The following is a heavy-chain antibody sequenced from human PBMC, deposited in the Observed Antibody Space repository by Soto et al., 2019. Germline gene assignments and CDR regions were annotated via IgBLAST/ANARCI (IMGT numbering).Heavy chain of an antibody. V-gene: IGHV3-48*03. Sequence: ESGGGLVQPGGSLRLSCAASGFTFSSYEMNWVRQAPGKGLEWISYISTSGSPIYYADSVKGRLTISRDNAKSSLYLQMNSLRAEDTAVYYCARDNGYGHFDYWGQGTLVTVSS. J-gene: IGHJ4*02. D-gene: IGHD5-18*01. CDR2: ISTSGSPI. CDR1: GFTFSSYE. CDR3: ARDNGYGHFDY.